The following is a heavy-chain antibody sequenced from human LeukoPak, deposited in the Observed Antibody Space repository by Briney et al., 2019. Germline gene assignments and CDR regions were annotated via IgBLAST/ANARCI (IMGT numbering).Heavy chain of an antibody. V-gene: IGHV3-23*01. Sequence: PGGSLRLSCSASGFTFSSYAMSWVRQAPGKGLEWVSAISGSGGSTYYADSVKGRFTISRNNSKNTLYLQMNSLRAEDTAVYYCAKDPSQIVVVPAAPTFDYWGQGTLVTVSS. J-gene: IGHJ4*02. CDR3: AKDPSQIVVVPAAPTFDY. CDR2: ISGSGGST. CDR1: GFTFSSYA. D-gene: IGHD2-2*01.